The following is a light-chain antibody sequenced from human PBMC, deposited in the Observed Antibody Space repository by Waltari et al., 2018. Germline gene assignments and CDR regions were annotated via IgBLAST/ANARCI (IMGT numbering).Light chain of an antibody. CDR3: QQRRNWPPLT. Sequence: ETVLTQSPATLSLSPGARATLPCRASEDVSIYLAWYQQKPGQAPRLLIYDASNRATGIPARFSGSGSGTDFTLTISSLEPEDFALYYCQQRRNWPPLTFGGGTKVE. CDR1: EDVSIY. V-gene: IGKV3-11*01. CDR2: DAS. J-gene: IGKJ4*01.